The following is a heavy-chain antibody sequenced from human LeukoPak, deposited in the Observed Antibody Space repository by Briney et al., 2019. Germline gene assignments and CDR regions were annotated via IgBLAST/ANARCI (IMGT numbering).Heavy chain of an antibody. Sequence: ASVKVSCKASGYTFTSYGISWVRQAPGQGLEWMGWISAYNGNTNYAQKLQGRVTMTTDTSTSTAYMELRSLRSDDTAVYYCARDRDIVVVPAAILYYYGMDVWGQGTTVTVSS. CDR2: ISAYNGNT. D-gene: IGHD2-2*01. CDR1: GYTFTSYG. V-gene: IGHV1-18*01. J-gene: IGHJ6*02. CDR3: ARDRDIVVVPAAILYYYGMDV.